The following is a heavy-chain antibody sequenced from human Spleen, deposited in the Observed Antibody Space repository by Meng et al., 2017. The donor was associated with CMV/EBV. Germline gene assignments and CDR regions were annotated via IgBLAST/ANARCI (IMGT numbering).Heavy chain of an antibody. Sequence: GESLKISCAASGISFSNFAMHWVRQAPGKGLEWVAVLSSDGSNEQYIESVKGRFTISRDNSKNTLYLQMNSLRAEDTAVYYCSRGQTNNDFWSGPKYYFDYWGQGTLVTVSS. J-gene: IGHJ4*02. CDR3: SRGQTNNDFWSGPKYYFDY. CDR1: GISFSNFA. D-gene: IGHD3-3*01. V-gene: IGHV3-30-3*01. CDR2: LSSDGSNE.